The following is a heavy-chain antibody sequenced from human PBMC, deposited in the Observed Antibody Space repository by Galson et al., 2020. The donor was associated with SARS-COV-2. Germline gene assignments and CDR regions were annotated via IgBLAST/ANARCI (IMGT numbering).Heavy chain of an antibody. CDR1: GDSVSSNSAA. CDR3: ARDFYSYYYDSSGYFDYYYGMDV. CDR2: TYYRSKWYN. Sequence: SQTLSLTCAISGDSVSSNSAAWNWIRQSPSRGLEWLGRTYYRSKWYNDYAVSVKSRITINPDTSKNQFSLQLNSVTPEDTAVYYCARDFYSYYYDSSGYFDYYYGMDVWGQGTTVTVSS. V-gene: IGHV6-1*01. J-gene: IGHJ6*02. D-gene: IGHD3-22*01.